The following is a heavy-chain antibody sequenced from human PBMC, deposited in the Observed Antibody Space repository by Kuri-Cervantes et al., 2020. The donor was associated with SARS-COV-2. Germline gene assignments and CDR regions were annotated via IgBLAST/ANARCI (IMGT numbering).Heavy chain of an antibody. J-gene: IGHJ4*02. CDR1: GFMFSRYW. CDR3: TRPPQDSEEYFDY. CDR2: INEDGSEK. D-gene: IGHD4-11*01. V-gene: IGHV3-7*03. Sequence: GESLKISCAASGFMFSRYWMSWVRQAPGKGLEWVANINEDGSEKYYVDSVKGRFTISGDNAKNSLYLQMDSLKTEDTAVYYCTRPPQDSEEYFDYWGQGTLVTVSS.